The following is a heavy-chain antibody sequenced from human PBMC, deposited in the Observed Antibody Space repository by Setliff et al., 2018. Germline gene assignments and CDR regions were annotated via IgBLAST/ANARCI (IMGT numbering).Heavy chain of an antibody. Sequence: SVKVSCKASGYTFTGYYFHWVRQAPGQGLEWMGWIIPIFGTTDYAQKFQGRVTIITDESTSTAFMQLSSLRSEDTAVYYCVREGVDSRSSTDYRYYMDVWGKGTTVTVSS. CDR2: IIPIFGTT. D-gene: IGHD3-22*01. CDR3: VREGVDSRSSTDYRYYMDV. J-gene: IGHJ6*03. V-gene: IGHV1-69*05. CDR1: GYTFTGYY.